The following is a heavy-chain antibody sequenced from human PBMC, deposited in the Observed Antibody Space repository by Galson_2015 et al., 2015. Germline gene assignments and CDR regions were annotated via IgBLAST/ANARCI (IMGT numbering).Heavy chain of an antibody. Sequence: SVKVSCKASGGTFSSYAISWVRQAPGQGLEWMGGIIPIFGIANYAQKFQGRVTITADKSTSTAYMELSSLRSEDTAVYYCATVIAAAGIAVYYGMDVWGQGTTVTVS. J-gene: IGHJ6*02. V-gene: IGHV1-69*10. CDR2: IIPIFGIA. CDR3: ATVIAAAGIAVYYGMDV. CDR1: GGTFSSYA. D-gene: IGHD6-13*01.